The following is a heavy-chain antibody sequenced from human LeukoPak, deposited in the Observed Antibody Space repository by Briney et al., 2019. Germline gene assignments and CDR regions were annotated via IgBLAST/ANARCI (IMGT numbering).Heavy chain of an antibody. CDR2: ISASGGSS. CDR3: AKEMALGIAVAGFFDF. Sequence: GGSLRLSRAASGFSFSNYAINWDRQAPGKGLEWVSAISASGGSSYYADSVRDRFTISRDNSKNMLYLKMSSLRAEDTAVYYCAKEMALGIAVAGFFDFWGQGTLVTVSS. D-gene: IGHD6-19*01. V-gene: IGHV3-23*01. J-gene: IGHJ4*02. CDR1: GFSFSNYA.